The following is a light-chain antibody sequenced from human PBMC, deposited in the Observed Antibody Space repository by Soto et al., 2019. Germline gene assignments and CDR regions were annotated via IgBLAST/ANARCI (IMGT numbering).Light chain of an antibody. CDR3: QQLNSYPIT. Sequence: IQLTQSPSSLSASVGDRVTITCRASQGISSYLAWNQQKPGKAPKLLIYAASTLQSGVPSRFSGSGSGTDFTLTISSLQPEEFATYYCQQLNSYPITVGQGTRLEIK. J-gene: IGKJ5*01. CDR1: QGISSY. V-gene: IGKV1-9*01. CDR2: AAS.